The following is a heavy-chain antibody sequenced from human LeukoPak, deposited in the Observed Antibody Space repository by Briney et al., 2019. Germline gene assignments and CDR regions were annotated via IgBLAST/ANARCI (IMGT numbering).Heavy chain of an antibody. D-gene: IGHD3-16*01. J-gene: IGHJ4*02. Sequence: GGSLRLSCAASRFIFSSYTMNWVRQAPGKGLEWVSYISSTSSTIYYGDSVKGRFTISRDNAKNSLYLQINSLRAEDTAVYYCARGSIDGGYYFDYWGQGTLVTVSS. CDR3: ARGSIDGGYYFDY. CDR1: RFIFSSYT. V-gene: IGHV3-48*01. CDR2: ISSTSSTI.